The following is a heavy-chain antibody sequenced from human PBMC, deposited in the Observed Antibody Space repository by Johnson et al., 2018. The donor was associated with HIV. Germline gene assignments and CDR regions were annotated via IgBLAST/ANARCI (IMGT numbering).Heavy chain of an antibody. Sequence: VQLVESGGALVQPGGSLRLSCAASGFTFSAYWMHWVRQAPGQGLVWVSRIIRDATTAIYADSVKGRFTISRDNSKNTLYLQMNSLRAEDTAVYYCAKDLSSGWYHAFDIWGQGTMVTVSS. D-gene: IGHD6-19*01. CDR1: GFTFSAYW. J-gene: IGHJ3*02. CDR2: IIRDATTA. V-gene: IGHV3-74*01. CDR3: AKDLSSGWYHAFDI.